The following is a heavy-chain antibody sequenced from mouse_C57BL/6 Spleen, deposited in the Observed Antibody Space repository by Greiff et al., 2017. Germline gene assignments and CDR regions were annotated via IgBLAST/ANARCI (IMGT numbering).Heavy chain of an antibody. D-gene: IGHD3-3*01. J-gene: IGHJ2*01. CDR2: IYPGDGDT. Sequence: QVQLKQSGPELVKPGASVKISCKASGYAFSSSWMNWVKQRPGKGLEWLGRIYPGDGDTNYNGKFKGKATLTADKSSSTAYMQLSSLTSEDSAVYFCASGDRSDYWGQGTTLTVSS. CDR1: GYAFSSSW. CDR3: ASGDRSDY. V-gene: IGHV1-82*01.